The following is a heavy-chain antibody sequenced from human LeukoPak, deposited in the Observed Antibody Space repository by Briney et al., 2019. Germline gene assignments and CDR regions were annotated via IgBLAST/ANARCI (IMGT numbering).Heavy chain of an antibody. CDR3: AGDNDSSSSFFRYYYYYYMDV. Sequence: PSETLSLTCAVSSGSIFSSNWWSWVRQPPGKGLEWIGSIYYSGSTYYNPSLKSRVTISVDTSKNQFSLKLSSVTAADTAVYYCAGDNDSSSSFFRYYYYYYMDVWGKGTTVTVSS. CDR1: SGSIFSSNW. CDR2: IYYSGST. D-gene: IGHD6-6*01. J-gene: IGHJ6*03. V-gene: IGHV4-4*02.